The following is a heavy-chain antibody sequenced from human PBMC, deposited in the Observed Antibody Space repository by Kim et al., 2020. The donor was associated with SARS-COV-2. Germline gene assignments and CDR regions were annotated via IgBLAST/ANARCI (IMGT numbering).Heavy chain of an antibody. CDR3: ARDLWSGVLFLDY. V-gene: IGHV4-59*08. Sequence: SETLSLTCTVSGGSISSYYWCWIWQPQGKGLEWIGYIYYSGSTNSNPSRKSRVTISVDTSKNQFSLNLSSVTAADTAVYYCARDLWSGVLFLDYWGQGTWAPSPQ. CDR1: GGSISSYY. D-gene: IGHD3-10*01. J-gene: IGHJ4*02. CDR2: IYYSGST.